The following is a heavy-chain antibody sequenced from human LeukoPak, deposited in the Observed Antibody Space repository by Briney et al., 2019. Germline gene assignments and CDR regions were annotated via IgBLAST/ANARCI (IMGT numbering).Heavy chain of an antibody. CDR2: IWYDGSNK. CDR1: GFIFSSYG. D-gene: IGHD6-19*01. Sequence: GRSLRLSCAASGFIFSSYGMHWGRQAPGKGLEWVAVIWYDGSNKYYADSVKGRFTISRDNSKNTLYLQVNSLRAEDTAVYYCARDELEVAKKGFLYSWGQGTLVTVSS. V-gene: IGHV3-33*01. CDR3: ARDELEVAKKGFLYS. J-gene: IGHJ4*02.